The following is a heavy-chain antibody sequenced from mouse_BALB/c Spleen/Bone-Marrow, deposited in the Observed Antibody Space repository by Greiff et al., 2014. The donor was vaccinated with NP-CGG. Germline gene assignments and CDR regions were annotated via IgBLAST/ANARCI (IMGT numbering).Heavy chain of an antibody. D-gene: IGHD2-1*01. CDR3: ARDGNPLYGLDY. J-gene: IGHJ4*01. Sequence: EVKLVESGPELVKPGGSMKISCKASGYSFTGYSMNWVKQSHGKNLEWIGLINPYNGGTSCNQKFKGKATLTVDKSSSTAYMEVLSLTSEDSAVYYCARDGNPLYGLDYWGQGTSVTVSS. V-gene: IGHV1-18*01. CDR2: INPYNGGT. CDR1: GYSFTGYS.